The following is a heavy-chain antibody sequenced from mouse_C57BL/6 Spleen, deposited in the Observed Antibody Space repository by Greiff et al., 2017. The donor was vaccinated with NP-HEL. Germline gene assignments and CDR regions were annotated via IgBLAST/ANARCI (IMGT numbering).Heavy chain of an antibody. CDR3: ASGTYYSKGFDY. D-gene: IGHD2-5*01. CDR2: INPNNGGT. Sequence: EVQLQQSGPELVKPGASVKMSCKASGYTFTDYNMHWVKQSHGKSLEWIGYINPNNGGTSYNQKFKGKATLTVNKSSSTAYLELRSLTSENSAVDYCASGTYYSKGFDYWGQGTTLTVSS. V-gene: IGHV1-22*01. CDR1: GYTFTDYN. J-gene: IGHJ2*01.